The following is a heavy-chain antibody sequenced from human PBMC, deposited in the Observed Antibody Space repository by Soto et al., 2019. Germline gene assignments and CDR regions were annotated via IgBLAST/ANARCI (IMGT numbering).Heavy chain of an antibody. CDR3: ARAAIHGSSWYFWFDP. D-gene: IGHD6-13*01. V-gene: IGHV1-69*01. CDR1: GGTFSRHA. CDR2: SIPLFGTT. Sequence: QVQLVQSGSEVKMPGSSVKVSCKTSGGTFSRHAINWVRQAPGQVLEGMGGSIPLFGTTNYAQKFKGRGTISADEATSTAYMELSSLPSEDAAVYYCARAAIHGSSWYFWFDPWGQGTLVTVSS. J-gene: IGHJ5*02.